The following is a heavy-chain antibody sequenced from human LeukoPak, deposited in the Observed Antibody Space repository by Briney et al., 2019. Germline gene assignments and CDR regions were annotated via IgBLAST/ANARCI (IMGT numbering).Heavy chain of an antibody. CDR1: GFTFSDYY. D-gene: IGHD1-14*01. J-gene: IGHJ6*03. CDR3: ARDPTTDYYYMDV. V-gene: IGHV3-11*01. Sequence: GGSLRLSCAASGFTFSDYYMSWIRQAPGKGLEWVSYISSSGSTIYYADSVKGRFTISRDNAKNSLYLQMNSLRAEDTAVHYCARDPTTDYYYMDVWGRGTTVTVSS. CDR2: ISSSGSTI.